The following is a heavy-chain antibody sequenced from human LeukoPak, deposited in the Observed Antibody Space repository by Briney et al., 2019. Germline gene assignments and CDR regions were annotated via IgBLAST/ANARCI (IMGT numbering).Heavy chain of an antibody. CDR3: TTDAGYSSRWYNY. CDR1: GFTFTNAY. Sequence: PGRSLRLSCAASGFTFTNAYMTWVRQAPGKGLEWVGRIKSKVDGGTTDYGAPVKARFSISRDDSKNTVYLQMNSLRTGDTAVYYCTTDAGYSSRWYNYWGQGTLVTVAS. D-gene: IGHD6-13*01. J-gene: IGHJ4*02. V-gene: IGHV3-15*01. CDR2: IKSKVDGGTT.